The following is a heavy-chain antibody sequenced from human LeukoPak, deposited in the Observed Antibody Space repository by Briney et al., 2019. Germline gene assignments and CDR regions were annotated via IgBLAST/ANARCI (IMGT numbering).Heavy chain of an antibody. J-gene: IGHJ4*02. CDR3: ARGWGITAGFDY. V-gene: IGHV4-34*01. CDR2: INHSGST. D-gene: IGHD6-19*01. Sequence: SSETLSLTCAVYGGSFSGYYWSWIRQPPGKGLEWTGEINHSGSTNYNPSLKCRVTISVDTSKNQFSLKLSSVTAADTAVYYCARGWGITAGFDYWGQGTLVTVSS. CDR1: GGSFSGYY.